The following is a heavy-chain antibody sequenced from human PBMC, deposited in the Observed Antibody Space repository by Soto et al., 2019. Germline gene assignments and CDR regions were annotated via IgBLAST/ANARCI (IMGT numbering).Heavy chain of an antibody. Sequence: QVQLQQSGPGLVKPSQTLSLTCNVSGGSITSHTHYWSWIRQHPGKGLEWIGNIHFRGTTYYNPSLESRVFISFDTSQNQFSLRLTSVTAADTAVYFCATYDYSDFYFDQWGQGTLVSVSS. CDR3: ATYDYSDFYFDQ. CDR2: IHFRGTT. CDR1: GGSITSHTHY. J-gene: IGHJ4*02. V-gene: IGHV4-31*03. D-gene: IGHD4-17*01.